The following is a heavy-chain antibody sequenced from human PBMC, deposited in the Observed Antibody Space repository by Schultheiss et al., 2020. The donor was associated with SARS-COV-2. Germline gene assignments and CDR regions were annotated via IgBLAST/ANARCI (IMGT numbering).Heavy chain of an antibody. CDR3: ARGFRTSLGASWFAS. Sequence: SETLSLTCTVSGGSISHYYWSWVRLSPGKGLEWIGYVHYTGRTDYNPSLKSRVTISVDTSKNQFSLKLTSVTAADTAVYYCARGFRTSLGASWFASWGQGLLVTVSS. V-gene: IGHV4-59*01. CDR1: GGSISHYY. D-gene: IGHD2/OR15-2a*01. CDR2: VHYTGRT. J-gene: IGHJ5*01.